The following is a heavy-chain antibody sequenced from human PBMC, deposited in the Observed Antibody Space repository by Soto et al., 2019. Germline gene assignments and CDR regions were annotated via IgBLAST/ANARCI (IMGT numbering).Heavy chain of an antibody. V-gene: IGHV3-11*03. CDR1: GSSFSDYY. J-gene: IGHJ4*02. CDR3: AGGQDNLAVNFDY. Sequence: GSLRLSCAASGSSFSDYYMSWIRQSPGKGLEWLSYITSSSSYTHYADSVKGRFTISRDNAKNLLYLQMNSLRAEDTAVYYCAGGQDNLAVNFDYWGQGTPVTVSS. CDR2: ITSSSSYT. D-gene: IGHD1-1*01.